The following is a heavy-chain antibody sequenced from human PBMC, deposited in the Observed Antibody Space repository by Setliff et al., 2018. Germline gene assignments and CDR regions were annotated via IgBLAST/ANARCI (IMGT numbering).Heavy chain of an antibody. Sequence: GGSLRLSCAASGFTFSTYTMNWVRQAPGKGLEWVSYISSGGGIIYYADSVKGRFTISRDNAKNSLYLQMNSLRAEDTAVYYCARELYYYGSGSWTFDPWGQGTLVTVSS. CDR2: ISSGGGII. D-gene: IGHD3-10*01. CDR3: ARELYYYGSGSWTFDP. J-gene: IGHJ5*02. CDR1: GFTFSTYT. V-gene: IGHV3-48*01.